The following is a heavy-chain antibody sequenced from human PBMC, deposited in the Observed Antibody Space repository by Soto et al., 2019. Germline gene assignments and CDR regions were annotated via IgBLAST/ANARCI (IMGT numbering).Heavy chain of an antibody. J-gene: IGHJ5*02. V-gene: IGHV1-18*01. D-gene: IGHD2-2*02. CDR1: GYTFTSYG. CDR2: ISAYNGNT. CDR3: ARAVAAAIASYWFDP. Sequence: ASVKVSCKASGYTFTSYGISWVRQAPGQGLEWMGWISAYNGNTNYAQKLQGRVTMTTDTSTSTAYMELRSLRSDDTAVYYCARAVAAAIASYWFDPWGQGTLVTVSS.